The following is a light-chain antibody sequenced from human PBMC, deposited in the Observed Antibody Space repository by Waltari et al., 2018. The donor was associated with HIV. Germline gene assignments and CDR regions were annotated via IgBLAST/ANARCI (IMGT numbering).Light chain of an antibody. CDR3: QQRNNWPSFS. V-gene: IGKV3-11*01. J-gene: IGKJ4*01. CDR1: QSVSSY. CDR2: DAS. Sequence: EVVLTQSPATLSLSPGNTAPLSCRASQSVSSYLAWYQQKPGQAPRLLIYDASNRATGIPPRFSGSGSGTDFTLTISSLEPEDFAVYYCQQRNNWPSFSFGGGTKVEIK.